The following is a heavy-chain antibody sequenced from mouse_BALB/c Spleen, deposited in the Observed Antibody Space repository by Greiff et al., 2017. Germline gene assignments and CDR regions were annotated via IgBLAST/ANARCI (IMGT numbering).Heavy chain of an antibody. CDR1: GFNIKDTY. V-gene: IGHV14-3*02. Sequence: EVQLVESGAELVKPGASVKLSCTASGFNIKDTYMHWVKQRPEQGLEWIGRIDPANGNTKYDPKFQGKATITADTSSNTAYLQLSSLTSEDTAVYYCASYYGSSTWFAYWGQGTLVTVSA. J-gene: IGHJ3*01. D-gene: IGHD1-1*01. CDR2: IDPANGNT. CDR3: ASYYGSSTWFAY.